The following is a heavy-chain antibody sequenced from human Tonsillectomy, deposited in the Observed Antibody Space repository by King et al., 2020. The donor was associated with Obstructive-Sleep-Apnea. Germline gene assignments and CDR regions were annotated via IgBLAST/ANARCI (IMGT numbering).Heavy chain of an antibody. CDR3: ARDHIAAAGTSDY. CDR1: GFTFSSYS. Sequence: VQLVESGGGLVKPGGSLRLSCAASGFTFSSYSMNWVRQAPGKGLGWVSSISSSSSYIYYADSVKGRFTISRDNAKNSLYLQMNSLRAEDTAVYYCARDHIAAAGTSDYWGQGTLVTVSS. V-gene: IGHV3-21*01. CDR2: ISSSSSYI. D-gene: IGHD6-13*01. J-gene: IGHJ4*02.